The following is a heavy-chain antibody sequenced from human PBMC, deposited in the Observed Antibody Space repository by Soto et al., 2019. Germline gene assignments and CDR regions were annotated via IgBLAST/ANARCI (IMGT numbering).Heavy chain of an antibody. CDR3: TTEDLRSYYYGMDV. J-gene: IGHJ6*02. CDR1: GFTFSNAW. V-gene: IGHV3-15*07. Sequence: SLRLSCAASGFTFSNAWMNWVRQAPGKGLEWVGRIKSKTDGGTTDYAAPVKGRFTISRDDSKNTLYLQMNSLKTEDTAVYYCTTEDLRSYYYGMDVWGQGTTVTVSS. CDR2: IKSKTDGGTT. D-gene: IGHD3-16*01.